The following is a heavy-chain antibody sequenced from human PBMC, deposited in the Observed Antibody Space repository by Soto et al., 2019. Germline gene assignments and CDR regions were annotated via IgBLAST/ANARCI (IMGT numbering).Heavy chain of an antibody. CDR2: ISSSSSYI. CDR3: ARVYGDSEFLSDY. J-gene: IGHJ4*02. D-gene: IGHD4-17*01. Sequence: GGSLRLSCAASGFTFSSYSMNWVRQAPGKGLEWVSSISSSSSYIYYADSVKGRFIISRDNAKNSLYLQMNSLRAEDTAVYYCARVYGDSEFLSDYWGQGTLVTVSS. CDR1: GFTFSSYS. V-gene: IGHV3-21*01.